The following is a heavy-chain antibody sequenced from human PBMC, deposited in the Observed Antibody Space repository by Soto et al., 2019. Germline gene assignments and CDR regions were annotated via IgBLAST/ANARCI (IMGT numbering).Heavy chain of an antibody. D-gene: IGHD6-6*01. J-gene: IGHJ4*02. Sequence: QVQLQQWGAGLLKPSETLSLTCAVYGGSFSGYYWSWIRQPPGKGLEWIGEINHSGSTNYNPSRKRRDTKPVDTSKNQPSRKLGAVTAADTAVDYCARGRSLGIAARPSLDYWGQGTLVTVSS. CDR3: ARGRSLGIAARPSLDY. CDR2: INHSGST. CDR1: GGSFSGYY. V-gene: IGHV4-34*01.